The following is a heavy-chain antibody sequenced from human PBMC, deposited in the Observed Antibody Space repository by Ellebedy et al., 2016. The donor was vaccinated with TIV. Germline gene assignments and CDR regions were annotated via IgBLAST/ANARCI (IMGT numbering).Heavy chain of an antibody. D-gene: IGHD2/OR15-2a*01. CDR2: MNPKSGNT. J-gene: IGHJ4*02. Sequence: AASVKVSCKATGYSFSTYDIHWVRQATGQGLEWMGWMNPKSGNTGYAQKFQGRVSMTRNSSINTAYVDLSSLRFEDTAVYYCARGRGFLQGLEYWGQGSLVTVPP. CDR3: ARGRGFLQGLEY. V-gene: IGHV1-8*01. CDR1: GYSFSTYD.